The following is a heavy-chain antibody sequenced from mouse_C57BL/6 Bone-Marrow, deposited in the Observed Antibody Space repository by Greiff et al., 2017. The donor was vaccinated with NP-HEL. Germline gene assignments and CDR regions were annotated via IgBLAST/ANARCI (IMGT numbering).Heavy chain of an antibody. V-gene: IGHV1-7*01. CDR3: AKSESIAWFGY. CDR2: INPCSGYT. CDR1: GYTFTSYW. D-gene: IGHD2-10*02. Sequence: QVQLQQSGAELAKPGASVKLSCKASGYTFTSYWMHWVTQRPGQGLAWIGYINPCSGYTKYNQKFKDKATLTSDKSSSTAYMQLSSLACEDCAVYYSAKSESIAWFGYWGEGNLVTVSA. J-gene: IGHJ3*01.